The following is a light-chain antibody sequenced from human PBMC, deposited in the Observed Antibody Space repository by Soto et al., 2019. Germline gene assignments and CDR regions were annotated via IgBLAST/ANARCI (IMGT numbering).Light chain of an antibody. J-gene: IGKJ1*01. CDR3: QQYGSSSWT. Sequence: EIVLTQSPGTLSLSPGERATLSCRASQSVSSSYLAWYQQKPGQAPRLLIYGASSRATGIPDRFSGSGSGTDFTLTISRLEPEDSAVYYCQQYGSSSWTFGQGTKGEIK. CDR1: QSVSSSY. V-gene: IGKV3-20*01. CDR2: GAS.